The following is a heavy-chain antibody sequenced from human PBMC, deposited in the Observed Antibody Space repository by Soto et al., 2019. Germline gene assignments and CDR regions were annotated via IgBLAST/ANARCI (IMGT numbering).Heavy chain of an antibody. D-gene: IGHD3-3*01. Sequence: EVQVLESGGGLVQPGGSLRLSCAASGFTFSTYAMTWVRQAPGRGLEWVSAISGGGGHVKYAGSVKGRFTISRDNSKNTLYLQMNSLRAEDAAIYYCAKVNTIFGVMTITHYGMDVWGQGTTVTVSS. V-gene: IGHV3-23*01. CDR2: ISGGGGHV. CDR3: AKVNTIFGVMTITHYGMDV. J-gene: IGHJ6*01. CDR1: GFTFSTYA.